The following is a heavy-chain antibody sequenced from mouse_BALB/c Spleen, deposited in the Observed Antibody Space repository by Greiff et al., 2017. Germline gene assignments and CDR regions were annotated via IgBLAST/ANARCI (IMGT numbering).Heavy chain of an antibody. CDR1: GFNIKDTY. D-gene: IGHD2-4*01. CDR2: IDPANGNT. J-gene: IGHJ4*01. V-gene: IGHV14-3*02. Sequence: EVKLQESGAELVKPGASVKLSCTASGFNIKDTYMHWVKQRPEQGLEWIGRIDPANGNTKYDPKFQGKATITADTSSNTAYLQLSSLTSEDTAVYYCANYDYDYYAMDYWGQGTSVTVSS. CDR3: ANYDYDYYAMDY.